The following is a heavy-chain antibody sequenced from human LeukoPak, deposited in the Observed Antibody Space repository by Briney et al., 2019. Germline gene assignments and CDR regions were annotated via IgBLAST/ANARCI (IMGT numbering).Heavy chain of an antibody. J-gene: IGHJ5*02. CDR1: GYTLSYYY. CDR3: ARDVVLSRIAAAVGSWYDP. V-gene: IGHV1-2*02. D-gene: IGHD6-13*01. CDR2: INPNRPAT. Sequence: ASVKVSCKAYGYTLSYYYMHWVRQAPGQGLEWIGWINPNRPATNYAVKFNDRVIMTSDTSTNTAYMELRSLRSDDTAVYYCARDVVLSRIAAAVGSWYDPWGQGTLVTVSS.